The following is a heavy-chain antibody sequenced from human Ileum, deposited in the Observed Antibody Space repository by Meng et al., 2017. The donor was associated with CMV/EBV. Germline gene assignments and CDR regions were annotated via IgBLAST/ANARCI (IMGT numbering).Heavy chain of an antibody. J-gene: IGHJ5*02. V-gene: IGHV4-30-4*01. D-gene: IGHD5-12*01. CDR1: GASITNDDYY. CDR2: IYYNGIT. Sequence: VQLVDAAPGLVKPSQTLSLTCTVSGASITNDDYYWSWIRQPPGKGLEWIGYIYYNGITYYNPSLKSRIAILVDTSKSQFSLIVSSVTAADTAVYYCAKYSGPSRWFDPWGQGTLVTASS. CDR3: AKYSGPSRWFDP.